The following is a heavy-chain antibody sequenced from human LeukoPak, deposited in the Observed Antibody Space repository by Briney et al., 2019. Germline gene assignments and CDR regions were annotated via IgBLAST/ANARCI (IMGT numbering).Heavy chain of an antibody. CDR1: GFTFSSYA. Sequence: GRSLRLSCAASGFTFSSYAMHWVRQAPGTGLEWVAVISYDGSNKYYADSVKGRFTISRDNSKDTLYLQMNSLRAEDTAVYYCARDLSQRGFDPWGQGTLVTVSS. CDR2: ISYDGSNK. CDR3: ARDLSQRGFDP. V-gene: IGHV3-30-3*01. J-gene: IGHJ5*02.